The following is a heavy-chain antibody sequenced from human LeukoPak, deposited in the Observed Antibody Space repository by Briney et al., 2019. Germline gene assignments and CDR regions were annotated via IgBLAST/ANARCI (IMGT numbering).Heavy chain of an antibody. CDR1: GFTFSDYY. J-gene: IGHJ4*02. Sequence: PGRSLRLSCAASGFTFSDYYMSWIRQAPGKGLEWVSYISSSSSYTNYADSVKGRFTISRDNAKNSLYLQMNSLRAEDTAVYYCARAEEVGANDYWGQGTLVTVSS. CDR2: ISSSSSYT. V-gene: IGHV3-11*06. D-gene: IGHD1-26*01. CDR3: ARAEEVGANDY.